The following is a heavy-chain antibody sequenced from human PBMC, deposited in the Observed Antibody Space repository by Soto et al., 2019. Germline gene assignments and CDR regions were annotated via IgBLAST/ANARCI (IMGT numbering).Heavy chain of an antibody. Sequence: QVHLVQSGAEVQKPGASVRISCQASGYAFTTSAIHWVRQAPGQSHEWMGWINPATGDTKYSQNVRGRVTFALDTSATTAYMDLRSLASHDTAVYYCARAGGRSKLLPYYFDPWGQGTLVTVSS. CDR3: ARAGGRSKLLPYYFDP. D-gene: IGHD3-10*01. J-gene: IGHJ5*02. V-gene: IGHV1-3*01. CDR1: GYAFTTSA. CDR2: INPATGDT.